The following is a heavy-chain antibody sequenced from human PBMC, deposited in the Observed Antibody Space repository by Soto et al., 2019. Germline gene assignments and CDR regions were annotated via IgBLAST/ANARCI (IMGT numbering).Heavy chain of an antibody. CDR2: ISYDGSHK. V-gene: IGHV3-30*18. J-gene: IGHJ4*02. CDR1: GFTFSSYG. Sequence: QVQLVESGGGVVQPGRSLRLSCAASGFTFSSYGMHWVRQAPGKGLEWVTVISYDGSHKYYADSVKGRFTISRDNSKKTLYLQMNSLRAEDTAVYYCAKYSSPLGRYGYPFDYWGQGTLVTVSS. CDR3: AKYSSPLGRYGYPFDY. D-gene: IGHD5-18*01.